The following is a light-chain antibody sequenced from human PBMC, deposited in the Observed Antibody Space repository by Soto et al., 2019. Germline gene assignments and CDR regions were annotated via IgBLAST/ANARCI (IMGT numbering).Light chain of an antibody. CDR2: DAS. J-gene: IGKJ2*01. V-gene: IGKV1-33*01. CDR1: QDISNY. Sequence: DIQMTQSPSSLSASVGDRVTITCQASQDISNYLNWYQQKPGKAPKLLIYDASNLETGVPSRFSGSGYGTDFTLTISSLQHEDIATYYCQQYDNLPPYTFGQGTKLEIK. CDR3: QQYDNLPPYT.